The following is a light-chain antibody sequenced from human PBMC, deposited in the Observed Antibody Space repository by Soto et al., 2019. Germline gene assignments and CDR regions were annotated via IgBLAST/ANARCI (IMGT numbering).Light chain of an antibody. J-gene: IGLJ1*01. Sequence: ALTQPASVSGSPGQSITLSCTGTSSDVGGYNYVSWYQLHPGRAPKLIIYDVSHRPSGISNRFSGSKSGNTASLTISGLQPEDEADYFCSSYTTGITLYVFGPGTKVTIL. CDR3: SSYTTGITLYV. V-gene: IGLV2-14*01. CDR2: DVS. CDR1: SSDVGGYNY.